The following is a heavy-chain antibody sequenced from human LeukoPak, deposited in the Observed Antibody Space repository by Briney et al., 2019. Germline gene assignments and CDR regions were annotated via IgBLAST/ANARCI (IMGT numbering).Heavy chain of an antibody. J-gene: IGHJ4*02. CDR3: ARGRNYDFWSGYYTGPNFDY. CDR2: INHSGST. Sequence: SETLSLTCAVYGESFSGYYWSWIRQPPGKGLEWIGEINHSGSTNYNPSLKSRVTISVDTSKNQFSLKLSSVTAADTAVYYCARGRNYDFWSGYYTGPNFDYWGQGTLVTVSS. D-gene: IGHD3-3*01. CDR1: GESFSGYY. V-gene: IGHV4-34*01.